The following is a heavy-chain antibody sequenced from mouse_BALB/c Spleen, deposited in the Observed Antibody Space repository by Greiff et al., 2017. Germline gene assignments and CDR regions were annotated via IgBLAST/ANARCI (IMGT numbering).Heavy chain of an antibody. J-gene: IGHJ4*01. CDR1: GYNFTSYW. D-gene: IGHD2-12*01. CDR3: ARGGARQGYAMDY. Sequence: QVQLQQPGAELLKPGTSVKLSCKASGYNFTSYWINWVKLRPGQGLEWIGDIYPGSGSTNYNEKFKSKATLTVDTSSSTAYMQLSSLASEDSALYYCARGGARQGYAMDYWGQGTSVTVSS. CDR2: IYPGSGST. V-gene: IGHV1-55*01.